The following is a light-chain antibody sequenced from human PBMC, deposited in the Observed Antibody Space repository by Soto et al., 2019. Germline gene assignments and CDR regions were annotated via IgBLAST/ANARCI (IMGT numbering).Light chain of an antibody. J-gene: IGKJ5*01. CDR1: QAIGNF. CDR2: AAS. CDR3: QQLFDSPIT. Sequence: DIQMTQSPSSLSASMGDRVTITCRASQAIGNFLAWYQQRPGKVPKLLIYAASTLQSGVPSRFSATVPGTEFSLTITSLQPEDFATYYCQQLFDSPITFGQGTRLEIK. V-gene: IGKV1-27*01.